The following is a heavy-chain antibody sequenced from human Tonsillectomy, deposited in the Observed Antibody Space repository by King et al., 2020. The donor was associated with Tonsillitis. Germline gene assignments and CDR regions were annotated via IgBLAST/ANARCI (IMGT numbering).Heavy chain of an antibody. CDR1: GFTFSAFA. CDR2: ISFDGSNK. D-gene: IGHD5-18*01. Sequence: HVQLVESGGGVVQPGRSLRLSCADSGFTFSAFAMHWVRQAPGKGLEWVAVISFDGSNKYYADSVKGRFTISRDNSKNTLYLQMNGLRAEDTAVYYCARAGGDTEMVTYSYFYYAMDVWGLGTTVTVSS. J-gene: IGHJ6*02. V-gene: IGHV3-30*04. CDR3: ARAGGDTEMVTYSYFYYAMDV.